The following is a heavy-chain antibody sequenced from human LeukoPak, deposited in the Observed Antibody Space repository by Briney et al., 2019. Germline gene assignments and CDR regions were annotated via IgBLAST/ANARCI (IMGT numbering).Heavy chain of an antibody. CDR1: GFTFSSYN. D-gene: IGHD5-24*01. Sequence: GGSLRLSCAASGFTFSSYNMNWVRQAPGKGLEWVSSITSSSSYIYYADSVKGRFTISRDNSKNTLYLQMNSLRAEDTAVYYCAKSGYNRLDYWGQGTLVTVSS. CDR3: AKSGYNRLDY. CDR2: ITSSSSYI. J-gene: IGHJ4*02. V-gene: IGHV3-21*04.